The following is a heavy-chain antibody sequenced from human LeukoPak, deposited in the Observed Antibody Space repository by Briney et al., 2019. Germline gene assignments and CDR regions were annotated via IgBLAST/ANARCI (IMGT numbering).Heavy chain of an antibody. V-gene: IGHV4-59*01. CDR1: GGSISSYY. Sequence: PSETLSLTCSVSGGSISSYYWSWIRQPPGKGLEWIGYIYYSGSTNYNPSLKSRVTISVDTSKNQFSLKLSSVTAADTAVYYCARTTEGGYTYDYFYYYYMDVWGKGTTVTISS. J-gene: IGHJ6*03. D-gene: IGHD5-18*01. CDR3: ARTTEGGYTYDYFYYYYMDV. CDR2: IYYSGST.